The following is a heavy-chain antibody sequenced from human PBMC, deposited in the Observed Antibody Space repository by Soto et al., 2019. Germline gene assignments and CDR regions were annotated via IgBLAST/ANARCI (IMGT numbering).Heavy chain of an antibody. CDR2: VIPIFGTA. Sequence: SVKVSCKASGGTFSSYAISWVRQAPGQGLEWMGGVIPIFGTANYAQKFQGRVTITADESTSTAYMELSSLRSEDTAVYYCARGDIVVVPAAIVRYYYYGMDVWGQGTTVTVSS. V-gene: IGHV1-69*13. J-gene: IGHJ6*02. CDR3: ARGDIVVVPAAIVRYYYYGMDV. CDR1: GGTFSSYA. D-gene: IGHD2-2*02.